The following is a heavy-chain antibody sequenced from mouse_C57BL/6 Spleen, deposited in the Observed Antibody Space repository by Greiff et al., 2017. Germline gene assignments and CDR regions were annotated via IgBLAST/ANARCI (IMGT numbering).Heavy chain of an antibody. CDR3: ARGYGSSLDY. J-gene: IGHJ2*01. CDR2: IYPSDSET. V-gene: IGHV1-61*01. Sequence: QVQLQQSGAELVRPGSSVKLSCKASGYTFTSYWMDWVKQRPGQGLEWIGNIYPSDSETHYNQKFKDKATLTVDKSSSTAYMQLSSLTSEDSAVYYCARGYGSSLDYWGQGTTLTVSS. D-gene: IGHD1-1*01. CDR1: GYTFTSYW.